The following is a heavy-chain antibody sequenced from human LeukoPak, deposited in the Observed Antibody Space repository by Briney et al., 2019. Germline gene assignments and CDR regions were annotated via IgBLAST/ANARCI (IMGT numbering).Heavy chain of an antibody. CDR3: ARGGINWFDP. D-gene: IGHD1-14*01. CDR2: IKQDGSEK. V-gene: IGHV3-7*01. CDR1: GFTFISYW. Sequence: GGSLRLSCAASGFTFISYWMTWVRQAPGKGLEWVANIKQDGSEKYYVDSVKGRFTISRDNAKNSLYLQMNSLRAEDTAVYYCARGGINWFDPWGQGTLVTVSS. J-gene: IGHJ5*02.